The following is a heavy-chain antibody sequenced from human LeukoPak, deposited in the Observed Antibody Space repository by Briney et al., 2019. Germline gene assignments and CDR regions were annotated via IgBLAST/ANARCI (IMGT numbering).Heavy chain of an antibody. CDR3: ATDPPLRFTMIEKDS. J-gene: IGHJ4*02. D-gene: IGHD3-22*01. V-gene: IGHV3-7*01. CDR1: GFTFSSYE. CDR2: INGDGSHK. Sequence: GGSLRLSCAASGFTFSSYEMNWVRQAPGKGLEWVANINGDGSHKNYLDSVKGRFTISRDNTKNSVYVQMNSLRAEDSSVYYCATDPPLRFTMIEKDSWGQGTLVTVSS.